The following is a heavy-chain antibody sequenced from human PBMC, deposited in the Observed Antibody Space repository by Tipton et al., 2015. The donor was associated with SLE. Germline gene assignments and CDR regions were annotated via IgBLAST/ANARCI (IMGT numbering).Heavy chain of an antibody. Sequence: QLVQSGAEVKKPGASVKVSCKASGFTFTSYGISWVRQAPGQGLEWMGWISAYNGNTDYAQKLQGRVTMTTDTSTSAAYMELRSLRSEDTAVYYCAIAVAGTLFFDYWGQGALVTVSS. CDR1: GFTFTSYG. J-gene: IGHJ4*02. V-gene: IGHV1-18*01. CDR2: ISAYNGNT. CDR3: AIAVAGTLFFDY. D-gene: IGHD6-19*01.